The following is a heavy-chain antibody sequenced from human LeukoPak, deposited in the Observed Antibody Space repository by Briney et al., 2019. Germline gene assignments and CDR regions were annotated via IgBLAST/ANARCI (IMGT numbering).Heavy chain of an antibody. CDR3: AKDIYGAKNSNY. D-gene: IGHD4-23*01. V-gene: IGHV4-59*01. J-gene: IGHJ4*02. CDR1: GVSISSYY. Sequence: SETLSLTCSVSGVSISSYYWSWIRQPPGKGLEWIGYIYYSGSTNYNPSLKSRVTISVDTSRNQFSLNLRSVTAADTAVYYCAKDIYGAKNSNYWGQGTLVTVSS. CDR2: IYYSGST.